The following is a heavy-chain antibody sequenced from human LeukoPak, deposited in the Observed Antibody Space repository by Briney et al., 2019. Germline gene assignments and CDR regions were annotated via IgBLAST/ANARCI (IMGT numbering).Heavy chain of an antibody. J-gene: IGHJ6*03. D-gene: IGHD2-2*01. CDR1: GGSISSYY. CDR2: IYTSGST. CDR3: ARENIVVVPAATRASYYMDV. Sequence: PSETLSLTCTVSGGSISSYYWSWIRQPAGKGLEWIGRIYTSGSTNYNPSLKSRVTMSVDTSKNQFSLKLSSVTAADTAVYYCARENIVVVPAATRASYYMDVWGKGTTVTVSS. V-gene: IGHV4-4*07.